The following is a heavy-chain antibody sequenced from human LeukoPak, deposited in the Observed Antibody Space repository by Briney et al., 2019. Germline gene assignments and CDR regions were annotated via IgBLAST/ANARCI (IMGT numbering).Heavy chain of an antibody. V-gene: IGHV3-23*01. Sequence: GGSLTLSCVASGITYEDYAFSWVRQAPGKGLEWVSVISGGGRSTSYADSLKGRVTISRDNSKNTLYLQMNSLRAEDTAVYYCAQLDVLRSDYFESWGQGTLVTVSS. CDR3: AQLDVLRSDYFES. D-gene: IGHD3-22*01. CDR1: GITYEDYA. CDR2: ISGGGRST. J-gene: IGHJ4*02.